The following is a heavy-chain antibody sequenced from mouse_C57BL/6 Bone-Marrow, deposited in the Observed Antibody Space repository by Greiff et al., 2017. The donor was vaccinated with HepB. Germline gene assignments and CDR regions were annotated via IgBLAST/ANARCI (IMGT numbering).Heavy chain of an antibody. Sequence: DVMLVESGGDLVKPGGSLKLSCAASGFTFSSYGMSWVRQTPDKRLEWVATISSGGSYTYYPDSVKGRFTISRDNAKNTLYLQMSSLKSEDTAMYYCARHLYWYFDVWGTGTTVTVSS. V-gene: IGHV5-6*02. J-gene: IGHJ1*03. CDR1: GFTFSSYG. CDR2: ISSGGSYT. CDR3: ARHLYWYFDV.